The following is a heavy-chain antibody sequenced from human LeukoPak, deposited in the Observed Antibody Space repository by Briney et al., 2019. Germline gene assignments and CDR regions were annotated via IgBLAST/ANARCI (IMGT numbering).Heavy chain of an antibody. Sequence: SETLSLTCTVSGGSISSGDYYWNWIRQHPEKSLEWIGYIFYSGSAYYNPSLKSRVTISVDTSKDQFSLKLSSVTAADTAVYYCERGSTLIRGFDYWGQGTLVTVSS. CDR2: IFYSGSA. J-gene: IGHJ4*02. V-gene: IGHV4-31*03. CDR1: GGSISSGDYY. CDR3: ERGSTLIRGFDY. D-gene: IGHD3-10*01.